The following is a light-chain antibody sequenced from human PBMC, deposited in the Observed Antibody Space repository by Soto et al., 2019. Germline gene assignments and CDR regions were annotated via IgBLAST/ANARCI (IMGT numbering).Light chain of an antibody. J-gene: IGKJ3*01. CDR2: DAS. CDR3: QHRNNRPFS. Sequence: EIVMTQSPATLSVSPGERAALSCRASQSVSSKLAWYRQRPGQAPRLLIYDASNRATGIPARFSGSGSGTDFTLTISSLEPEDFAVYYCQHRNNRPFSFGPGTKVDIK. CDR1: QSVSSK. V-gene: IGKV3-11*01.